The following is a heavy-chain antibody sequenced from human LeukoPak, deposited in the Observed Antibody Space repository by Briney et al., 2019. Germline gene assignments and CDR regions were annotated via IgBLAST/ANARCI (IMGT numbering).Heavy chain of an antibody. J-gene: IGHJ4*02. CDR2: INTVSSYI. CDR1: GFTFSSYS. D-gene: IGHD3-22*01. Sequence: GGSLRLSCAASGFTFSSYSFNWVRQAPGKGLEWVSSINTVSSYIYYADSVRGRFTISRDNAENSLWLQMNSLRAEDLAVYYCARLRRNSDRSGFYYYYDNWGQGTLVTVS. CDR3: ARLRRNSDRSGFYYYYDN. V-gene: IGHV3-21*01.